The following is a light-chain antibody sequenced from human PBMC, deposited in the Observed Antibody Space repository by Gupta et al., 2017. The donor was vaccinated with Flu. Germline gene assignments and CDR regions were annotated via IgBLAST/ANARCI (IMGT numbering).Light chain of an antibody. V-gene: IGLV2-11*01. CDR2: DVN. Sequence: QYAMTQPRSVAGTPGQSVAISCTGTGSDVGAYDYVSWYQQYPGQAPKLIIDDVNKGPAVVPYRFTGSKSGNTSSLTIAGRSAEDEYDYHGNSDGADLFFGGGTRLTVL. J-gene: IGLJ2*01. CDR3: NSDGADLF. CDR1: GSDVGAYDY.